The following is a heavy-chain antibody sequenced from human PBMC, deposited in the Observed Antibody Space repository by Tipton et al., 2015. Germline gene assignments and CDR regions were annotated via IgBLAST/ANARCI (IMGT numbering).Heavy chain of an antibody. J-gene: IGHJ4*02. D-gene: IGHD4-23*01. V-gene: IGHV4-39*07. CDR2: VHYSGST. CDR1: GGSVTSGNYY. CDR3: ARARGRHGGLFDS. Sequence: GLVKPSEILSLTCNVSGGSVTSGNYYWSWIRRPPGKGLEWIGSVHYSGSTNYNPSLKSRVTISVDTSKTQFSLKMSSVTASDTAVYYCARARGRHGGLFDSWGQGILVTVSS.